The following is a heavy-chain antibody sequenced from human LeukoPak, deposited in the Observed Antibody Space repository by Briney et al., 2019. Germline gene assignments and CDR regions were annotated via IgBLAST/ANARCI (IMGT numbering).Heavy chain of an antibody. CDR3: ATTQWKVRATDYFDY. V-gene: IGHV3-23*01. Sequence: GGSLRLSCAASGFAFNNHAMTWVRQAPGKGLEWVSNINDNGGQRHYADSVKGRFTISRDNSKNTLFLQMDSLRAEDTAVYYGATTQWKVRATDYFDYWGQGILVTVSS. CDR1: GFAFNNHA. CDR2: INDNGGQR. J-gene: IGHJ4*02. D-gene: IGHD6-19*01.